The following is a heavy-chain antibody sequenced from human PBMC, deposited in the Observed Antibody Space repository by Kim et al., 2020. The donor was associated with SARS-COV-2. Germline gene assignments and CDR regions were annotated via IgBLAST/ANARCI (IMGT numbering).Heavy chain of an antibody. V-gene: IGHV1-18*01. D-gene: IGHD4-17*01. CDR1: GYTFTSYG. CDR3: ARDSRHIGRRTTVDY. CDR2: ISAYNGNT. Sequence: ASVKVSCKASGYTFTSYGISWVRQAPGQGLEWMGWISAYNGNTNYAQKLQGRVTMTTDTSTSTAYMELRSLRSDDTAVYYCARDSRHIGRRTTVDYLGQGTLVTVSS. J-gene: IGHJ4*02.